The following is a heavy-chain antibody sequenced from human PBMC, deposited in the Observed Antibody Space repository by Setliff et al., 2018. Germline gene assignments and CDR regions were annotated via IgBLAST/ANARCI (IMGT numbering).Heavy chain of an antibody. D-gene: IGHD3-10*01. CDR1: GNTLTHLS. J-gene: IGHJ4*02. Sequence: GASVKVSCKVSGNTLTHLSIHWVRQAPGEGFEWIGGFDPEEGERIYAPRLQGRVTMTEDTSSDTAYMELSSLRPEDTAVYYCAIDSVVRGFINGDSFDYWGQGTLVTVSS. CDR2: FDPEEGER. V-gene: IGHV1-24*01. CDR3: AIDSVVRGFINGDSFDY.